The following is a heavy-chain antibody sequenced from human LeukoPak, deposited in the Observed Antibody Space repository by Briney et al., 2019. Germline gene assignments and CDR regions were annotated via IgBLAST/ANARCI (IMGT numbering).Heavy chain of an antibody. Sequence: SVKVSCKASGGTFSSYAISWVRQAPGQGLEWMGRIIPILGIANYAQKFQGRVTITADKSTSTAYMELSSLRSEDTAVYYCARSTGSSLYYYYYYYMDVWGKGTTVTVSS. CDR1: GGTFSSYA. CDR2: IIPILGIA. V-gene: IGHV1-69*04. CDR3: ARSTGSSLYYYYYYYMDV. D-gene: IGHD6-6*01. J-gene: IGHJ6*03.